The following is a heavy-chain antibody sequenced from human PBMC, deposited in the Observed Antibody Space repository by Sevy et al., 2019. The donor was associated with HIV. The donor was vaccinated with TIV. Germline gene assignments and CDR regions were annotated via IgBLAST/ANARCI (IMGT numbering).Heavy chain of an antibody. D-gene: IGHD1-1*01. Sequence: SLTCAVSGGSISSGGYSWSWIRQPPGKGLEWIGYIYHSGSTYYNPSLKSRLTISVDRSKNQFSLNLSSVTAADTAVYYCARVATGTHHNNWFDPWGQGTLVTVSS. CDR1: GGSISSGGYS. CDR3: ARVATGTHHNNWFDP. V-gene: IGHV4-30-2*01. CDR2: IYHSGST. J-gene: IGHJ5*02.